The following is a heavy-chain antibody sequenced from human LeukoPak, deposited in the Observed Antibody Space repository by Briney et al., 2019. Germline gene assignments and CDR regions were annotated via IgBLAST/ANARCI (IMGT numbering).Heavy chain of an antibody. J-gene: IGHJ4*02. CDR3: ARDLSDNWYTFGY. V-gene: IGHV3-20*04. Sequence: SGGSLRLSCEDSGFTFDDYGMSWVRQAPGKGLEWVSGINWDGGSTLYADSVKGRFTISRDNAKNSLYLQMNSLRAEDTALYYCARDLSDNWYTFGYWGRGTLVTVSS. CDR1: GFTFDDYG. D-gene: IGHD1-1*01. CDR2: INWDGGST.